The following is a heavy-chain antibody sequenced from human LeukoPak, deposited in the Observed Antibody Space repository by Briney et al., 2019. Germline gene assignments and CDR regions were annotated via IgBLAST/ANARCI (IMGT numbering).Heavy chain of an antibody. J-gene: IGHJ3*02. CDR1: GGSFSGYY. CDR3: ARVLEGGRDGYNHPEISDAFDI. CDR2: INHSGST. Sequence: PSETLSLTCAVYGGSFSGYYWSWIRQPPGKGLEWIGEINHSGSTNYNPSLKSRVTISVDTSKNQFSLKLSSVTAADTAVYYCARVLEGGRDGYNHPEISDAFDIWGQGTMVTVSS. D-gene: IGHD5-24*01. V-gene: IGHV4-34*01.